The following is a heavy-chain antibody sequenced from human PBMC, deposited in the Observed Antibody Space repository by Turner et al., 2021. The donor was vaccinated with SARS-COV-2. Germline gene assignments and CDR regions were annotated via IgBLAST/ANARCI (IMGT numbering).Heavy chain of an antibody. CDR2: MRQDGSEK. D-gene: IGHD5-18*01. V-gene: IGHV3-7*01. J-gene: IGHJ4*02. Sequence: EVQLVESGGGLVQPGGSLRPSCAASGFTFSSYWMSWVRQAPGKGLEWVANMRQDGSEKYYVDSVKGRFTISRDNAKNSLYLQMNSLRAEDTAVYYCAREGHTAMGVFFDYWGQGTLVTVSS. CDR1: GFTFSSYW. CDR3: AREGHTAMGVFFDY.